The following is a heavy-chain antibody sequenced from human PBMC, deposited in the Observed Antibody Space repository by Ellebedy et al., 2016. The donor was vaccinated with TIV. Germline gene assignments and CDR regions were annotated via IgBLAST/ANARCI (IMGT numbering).Heavy chain of an antibody. CDR2: IKSKTDGGTT. CDR3: TTDPVDVVVVAADY. CDR1: GFTFSNAW. Sequence: GGSLRLSXAASGFTFSNAWMSWVRQAPGKGLEWVGRIKSKTDGGTTDYAAPVKGRFTISRDDSKNTLYLQMNSLKTEDTAVYYCTTDPVDVVVVAADYWGQGTLVTVSS. D-gene: IGHD2-15*01. J-gene: IGHJ4*02. V-gene: IGHV3-15*01.